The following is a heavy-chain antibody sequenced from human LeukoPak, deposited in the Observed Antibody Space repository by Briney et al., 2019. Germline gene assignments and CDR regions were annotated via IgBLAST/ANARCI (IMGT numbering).Heavy chain of an antibody. V-gene: IGHV4-59*08. Sequence: SETLSLTCTVSGGSISGYYWSWIRQPPGKGLEWIGYIYYSGSTNYNPSLKSRVTISVDTSKNQFSLKLSSVTAADTAMYYCARLGVGATEGSGAFDIWGQGTMVTVSS. D-gene: IGHD1-26*01. J-gene: IGHJ3*02. CDR3: ARLGVGATEGSGAFDI. CDR2: IYYSGST. CDR1: GGSISGYY.